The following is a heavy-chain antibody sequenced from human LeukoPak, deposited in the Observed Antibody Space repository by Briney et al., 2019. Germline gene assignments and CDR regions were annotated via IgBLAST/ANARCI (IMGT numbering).Heavy chain of an antibody. J-gene: IGHJ4*02. Sequence: GASVKVSCKASGHSITNFALHWVRQAPRRTFEWMGWINGASGNTAYSQKFQGRITITRDTSASTAYMELSSLRSEDTAVYYCARMTTGKFDYWAQGTLVTVSS. CDR3: ARMTTGKFDY. V-gene: IGHV1-3*01. D-gene: IGHD3-10*01. CDR1: GHSITNFA. CDR2: INGASGNT.